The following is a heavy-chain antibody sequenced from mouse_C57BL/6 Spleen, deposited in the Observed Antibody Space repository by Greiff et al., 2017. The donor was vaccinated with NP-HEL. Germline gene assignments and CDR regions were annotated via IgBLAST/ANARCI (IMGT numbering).Heavy chain of an antibody. V-gene: IGHV1-39*01. Sequence: VQLKQSGPELVKPGASVKISCKASGYSFTDYNMNWVKQSNGKSLEWIGVINPNYGTTSYNQKFKGKATLTVDQSSSTAYMHLNSLTSEDSAVYYCARRGNYDHSAMDYWGQGTSVTVSS. CDR3: ARRGNYDHSAMDY. D-gene: IGHD2-1*01. CDR2: INPNYGTT. J-gene: IGHJ4*01. CDR1: GYSFTDYN.